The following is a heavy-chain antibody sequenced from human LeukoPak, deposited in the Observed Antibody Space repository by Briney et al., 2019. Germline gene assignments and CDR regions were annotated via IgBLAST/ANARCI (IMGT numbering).Heavy chain of an antibody. J-gene: IGHJ4*02. D-gene: IGHD3-16*01. CDR2: ISGDGTRT. V-gene: IGHV3-23*01. Sequence: PGGSLRLSCAASGFSFSSYAMTWARQAPVKGPEWVSAISGDGTRTYYADSVKGRFTISRDNSKNILYLEMSSLRVEDTAIYYCAKWPEGAMDYFDYWGQGTLVTVSS. CDR3: AKWPEGAMDYFDY. CDR1: GFSFSSYA.